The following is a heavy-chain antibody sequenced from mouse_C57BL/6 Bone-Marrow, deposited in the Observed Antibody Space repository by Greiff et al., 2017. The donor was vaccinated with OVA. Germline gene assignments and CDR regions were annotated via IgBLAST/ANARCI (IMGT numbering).Heavy chain of an antibody. J-gene: IGHJ2*01. Sequence: VQLQQPGAELVKPGASVKLSCKASGYTFTSYWMHWVKQRPGQGLEWIGMIHPNSGSTNYNEKFKSKATLTVDKSSSTAYMQLSSLTSEDSAVYYCASSYDSYYFDYWGQGTTLTGSS. D-gene: IGHD2-4*01. V-gene: IGHV1-64*01. CDR2: IHPNSGST. CDR1: GYTFTSYW. CDR3: ASSYDSYYFDY.